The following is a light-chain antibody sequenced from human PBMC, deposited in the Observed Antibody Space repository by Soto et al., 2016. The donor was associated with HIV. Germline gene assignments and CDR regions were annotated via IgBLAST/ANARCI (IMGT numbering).Light chain of an antibody. Sequence: SYVLTQPPSVSVAPGETARITCGGNNIGTKVVHWYHQKPGQAPVLVVYDDSARPSEIPERFSGSNSGNTATLTISRVEAGDEADYYCQVWDSSRDHGVFGGGTKLTAL. CDR2: DDS. J-gene: IGLJ3*02. CDR1: NIGTKV. CDR3: QVWDSSRDHGV. V-gene: IGLV3-21*02.